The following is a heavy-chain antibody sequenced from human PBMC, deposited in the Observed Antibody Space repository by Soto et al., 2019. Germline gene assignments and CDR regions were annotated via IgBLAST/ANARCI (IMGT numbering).Heavy chain of an antibody. J-gene: IGHJ6*02. D-gene: IGHD3-10*01. CDR2: IYSGGST. CDR3: ARDLGGHGEDYYYGMDV. CDR1: GFTVSSNY. Sequence: GGSLRLSCAASGFTVSSNYMSWVRQAPGKGLEWVSVIYSGGSTYYADSVKGRFTISRDNSKNTLYLQMNSLRAEDTAVYYCARDLGGHGEDYYYGMDVWGQGTTVTVSS. V-gene: IGHV3-53*01.